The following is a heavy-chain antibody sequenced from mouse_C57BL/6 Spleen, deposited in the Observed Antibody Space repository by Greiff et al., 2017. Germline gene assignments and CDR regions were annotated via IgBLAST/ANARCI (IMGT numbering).Heavy chain of an antibody. CDR3: AKNRTFYAMDY. J-gene: IGHJ4*01. CDR1: GYSFTDYN. CDR2: INPNYGTT. Sequence: VHVKQSGPELVKPGASVKISCKASGYSFTDYNMNWVKQSNGKSLEWIGVINPNYGTTSYNQKFKGKATLTVNQSSSTAYMQLNSLTSEDSAVYYCAKNRTFYAMDYWGQGTSVTVSS. V-gene: IGHV1-39*01.